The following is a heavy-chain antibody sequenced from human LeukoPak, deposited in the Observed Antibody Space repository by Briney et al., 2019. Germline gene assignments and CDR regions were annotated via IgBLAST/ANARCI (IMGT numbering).Heavy chain of an antibody. Sequence: ASVKVSCKASGYTFTSYYMHWVRQAPGQRLEWMGIINPSGGSTSYAQKFQGRVTMTRDTSTSTVYMELSSLRSEDTAVYYCARDSIPFNYDSLVPAYYFDYWGQGTLVTVSS. D-gene: IGHD3-3*01. CDR1: GYTFTSYY. CDR3: ARDSIPFNYDSLVPAYYFDY. CDR2: INPSGGST. V-gene: IGHV1-46*01. J-gene: IGHJ4*02.